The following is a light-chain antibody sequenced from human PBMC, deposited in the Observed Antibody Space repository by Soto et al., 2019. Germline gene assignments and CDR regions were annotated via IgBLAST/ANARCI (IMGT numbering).Light chain of an antibody. CDR2: KVS. V-gene: IGKV2-30*01. Sequence: DVVMTQSPLSLPVALGQSASISCRSSQSLVFSDGNTYLSWFQQRPGQSPRRLIYKVSNRDSGVPARFSGSGSGTDFTLIISRVEAEDVGVYYCIQGTHWPYTFGQGTKLEIK. CDR1: QSLVFSDGNTY. CDR3: IQGTHWPYT. J-gene: IGKJ2*01.